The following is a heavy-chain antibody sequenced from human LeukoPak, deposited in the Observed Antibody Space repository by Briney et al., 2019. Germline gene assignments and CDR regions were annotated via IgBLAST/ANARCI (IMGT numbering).Heavy chain of an antibody. D-gene: IGHD5-18*01. Sequence: GGSLRLSCAASGFTFSHYNINWVRQAPGKGLEWVSYISSSGRTIHYADSVKGRFTISRDNAKNSLYLQMNSLRDEDTAVYYCATDLIVTNHWGQGTLVSVPS. V-gene: IGHV3-48*02. CDR3: ATDLIVTNH. J-gene: IGHJ5*02. CDR2: ISSSGRTI. CDR1: GFTFSHYN.